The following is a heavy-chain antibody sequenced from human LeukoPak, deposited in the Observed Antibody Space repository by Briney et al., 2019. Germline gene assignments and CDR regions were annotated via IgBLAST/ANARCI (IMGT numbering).Heavy chain of an antibody. CDR2: IYYSGST. D-gene: IGHD5-24*01. CDR3: ARGDGYNNYYFDY. CDR1: GGSISSSSYY. V-gene: IGHV4-39*07. Sequence: PSETLSLTCTVSGGSISSSSYYWGWIRQPPGKGLEWIGSIYYSGSTYYNPSLKSRVTISVDTSKNQFSLKLSSVTAADTAVYYCARGDGYNNYYFDYWGQGTLVTVSS. J-gene: IGHJ4*02.